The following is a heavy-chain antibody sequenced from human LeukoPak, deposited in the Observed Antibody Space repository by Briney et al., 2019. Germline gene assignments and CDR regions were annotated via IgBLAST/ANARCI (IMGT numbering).Heavy chain of an antibody. CDR3: ARDRGGYDRSGEYWVH. D-gene: IGHD3-22*01. CDR2: IYTSGST. CDR1: GGSISSGSYY. Sequence: SQTLSLTCTVSGGSISSGSYYWSRIRQPAGKGLEWIGRIYTSGSTNYNPSLKSRVTISVDTSKNQFSLKLSSVTAADTAVYYCARDRGGYDRSGEYWVHWGQGTLVTVSS. V-gene: IGHV4-61*02. J-gene: IGHJ4*02.